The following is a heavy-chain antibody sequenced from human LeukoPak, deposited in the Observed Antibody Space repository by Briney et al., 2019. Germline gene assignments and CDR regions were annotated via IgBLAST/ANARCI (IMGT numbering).Heavy chain of an antibody. CDR1: GGSISSSSYY. V-gene: IGHV4-39*01. D-gene: IGHD1-26*01. Sequence: PSETLSLTCTVSGGSISSSSYYWGWIRQPPGKGLEWIGSIYYSGSTYYNPSLKSRVTISVDTSKNQFSLKLSSVTAADTAVYYCARHPRVGATRTFDYWGQGTLVTVSS. CDR2: IYYSGST. J-gene: IGHJ4*02. CDR3: ARHPRVGATRTFDY.